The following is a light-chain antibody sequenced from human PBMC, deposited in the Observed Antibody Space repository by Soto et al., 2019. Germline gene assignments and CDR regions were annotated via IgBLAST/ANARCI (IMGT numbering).Light chain of an antibody. J-gene: IGKJ1*01. V-gene: IGKV1-5*03. CDR2: KAS. CDR3: HQYNSYPRR. Sequence: DIQMTQSPSTLSASLGDKVTITCRASQTISSWLAWYQQKPGKAPKLLIYKASSLESGVPSRFSGSGSGTEFTLTISGLQPDDFATYYCHQYNSYPRRFGQGTKV. CDR1: QTISSW.